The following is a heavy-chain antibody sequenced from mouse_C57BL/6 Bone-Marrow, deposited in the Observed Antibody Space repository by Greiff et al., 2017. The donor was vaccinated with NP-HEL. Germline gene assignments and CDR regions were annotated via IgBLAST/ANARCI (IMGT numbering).Heavy chain of an antibody. CDR1: GYSITSGYY. J-gene: IGHJ3*01. Sequence: EVKLVESGPGLVKPSQSLSLTCSVTGYSITSGYYWNWIRQFPGNKLEWMGYISYDGSNNYNPSLKNRISITRDTSKNQFFLKLNSVTTEDTATYYCAKGYGNPWFAYWGQGTLVTVSA. D-gene: IGHD2-10*02. CDR3: AKGYGNPWFAY. V-gene: IGHV3-6*01. CDR2: ISYDGSN.